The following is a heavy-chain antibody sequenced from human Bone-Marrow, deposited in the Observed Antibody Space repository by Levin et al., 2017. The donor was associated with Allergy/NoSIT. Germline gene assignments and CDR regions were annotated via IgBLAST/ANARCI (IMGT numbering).Heavy chain of an antibody. CDR2: ILPSSGET. J-gene: IGHJ3*02. D-gene: IGHD3-22*01. CDR1: GYTFTDYY. Sequence: LVASVKVSCKTSGYTFTDYYLHWVRQAPGQGLEWLGWILPSSGETKYAQKFQTRVTLTTDTSISTAYMELDTLTSDDTAVYYCARGYYDTSGYYYPRPRGAFAIWGQGTMVTVSP. CDR3: ARGYYDTSGYYYPRPRGAFAI. V-gene: IGHV1-2*03.